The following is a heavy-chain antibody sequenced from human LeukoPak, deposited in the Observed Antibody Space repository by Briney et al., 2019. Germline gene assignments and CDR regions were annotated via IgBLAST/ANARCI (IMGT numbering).Heavy chain of an antibody. CDR3: AKDLAGGSFSSFDY. CDR1: GFTSDDYA. V-gene: IGHV3-43*02. D-gene: IGHD1-26*01. CDR2: ISGDGGST. Sequence: SGGSLRLSCAASGFTSDDYAMHWVRQAPGKGLEWVSLISGDGGSTYYADSVKGRFTISGDNSKNSLYLQMNSLRTEDTALYYCAKDLAGGSFSSFDYWGQGTLVTVSS. J-gene: IGHJ4*02.